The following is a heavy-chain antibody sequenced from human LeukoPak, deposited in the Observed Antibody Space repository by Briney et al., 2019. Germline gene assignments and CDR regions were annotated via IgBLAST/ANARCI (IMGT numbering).Heavy chain of an antibody. J-gene: IGHJ3*02. Sequence: SETLSLTCTVSGGSIPSTDYYWGWIRQPPGKGLEWIGTIYYSGSTYYNPSLKSRVTISVDTSKNQFSLKLSSVTAADTAVYYCARSDGYGLVGIWGQGTMVTVSS. CDR3: ARSDGYGLVGI. CDR1: GGSIPSTDYY. CDR2: IYYSGST. V-gene: IGHV4-39*01. D-gene: IGHD3-10*01.